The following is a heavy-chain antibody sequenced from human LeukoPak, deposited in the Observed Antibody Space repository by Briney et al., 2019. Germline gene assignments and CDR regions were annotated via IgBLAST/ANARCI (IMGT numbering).Heavy chain of an antibody. CDR1: GFTFSSYA. CDR3: AKVQVGVAGSYYYYMDV. J-gene: IGHJ6*03. CDR2: ISGSGGST. Sequence: GGSPRLSCAASGFTFSSYAMSWVRQAPGKGLEWVSAISGSGGSTYYADSVKGRFTISRDNSKNTLYLQMNSLRAEDTAVYYCAKVQVGVAGSYYYYMDVWGKGTTVTVSS. V-gene: IGHV3-23*01. D-gene: IGHD6-19*01.